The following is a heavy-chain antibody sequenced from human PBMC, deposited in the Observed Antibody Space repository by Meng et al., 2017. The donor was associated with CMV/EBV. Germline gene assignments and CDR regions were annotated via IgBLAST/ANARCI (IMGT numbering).Heavy chain of an antibody. CDR3: ARGSIAARLGLGD. CDR1: GGSFSGYY. J-gene: IGHJ4*02. V-gene: IGHV4-34*01. CDR2: INHSGST. D-gene: IGHD6-6*01. Sequence: QVQLQQWGAGLLKPSEPLSLTCAVYGGSFSGYYWSWIRQPPGKGLEWIGEINHSGSTNYNPSLKSRVTISVDTSKNQFSLKLSSVTAADTAVYYCARGSIAARLGLGDWGQGTLVTVSS.